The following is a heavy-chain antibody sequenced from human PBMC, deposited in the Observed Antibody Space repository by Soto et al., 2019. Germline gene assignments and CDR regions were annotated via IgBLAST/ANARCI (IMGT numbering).Heavy chain of an antibody. Sequence: GESLKISCAASGFTFSSYAMSWVRQAPGKGLEWVSAISGSGGSTYYADSVKGRFTISRDNSKNTLYLQMNSLRAEDTAVYYCAKVGAAHDAFDIWGQGTMVTVSS. CDR3: AKVGAAHDAFDI. J-gene: IGHJ3*02. V-gene: IGHV3-23*01. CDR1: GFTFSSYA. CDR2: ISGSGGST. D-gene: IGHD2-15*01.